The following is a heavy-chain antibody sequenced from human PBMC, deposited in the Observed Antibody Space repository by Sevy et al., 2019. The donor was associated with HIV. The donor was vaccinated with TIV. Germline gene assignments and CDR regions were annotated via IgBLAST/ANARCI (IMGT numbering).Heavy chain of an antibody. J-gene: IGHJ4*02. CDR1: GFTFSSYN. CDR3: ATIGSSSEFKN. V-gene: IGHV3-21*01. Sequence: GGSLRLSCAASGFTFSSYNLIWVRQAPGKGMEWVSSLSSDNSYIFYADSVRGRFTISRDNAKNSLYLQMNSLRADDTAVYYCATIGSSSEFKNWGQGTLVTVSS. D-gene: IGHD6-6*01. CDR2: LSSDNSYI.